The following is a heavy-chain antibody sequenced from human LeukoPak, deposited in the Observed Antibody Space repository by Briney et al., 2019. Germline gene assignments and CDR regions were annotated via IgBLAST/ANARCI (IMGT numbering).Heavy chain of an antibody. J-gene: IGHJ4*03. Sequence: PSETLSLTCAVYGGSFSSYYWSWIRQSPGKGLEWIAEIDHRGDTNYNPSVKSRVTISVDTSKNQFSLKVRSLSAADTALYYCARGATISETGYFDFWGQGTLVTVSP. CDR3: ARGATISETGYFDF. CDR2: IDHRGDT. V-gene: IGHV4-34*01. D-gene: IGHD5-24*01. CDR1: GGSFSSYY.